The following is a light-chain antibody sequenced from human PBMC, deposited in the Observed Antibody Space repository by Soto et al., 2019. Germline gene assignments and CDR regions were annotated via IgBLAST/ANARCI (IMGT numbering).Light chain of an antibody. V-gene: IGKV1-9*01. CDR1: QGISSY. J-gene: IGKJ4*01. CDR2: AAS. CDR3: QQFNSYLVT. Sequence: IQLTQSPSSLSASVGDRVTITCRASQGISSYLAWYQQKPGKVPKLLIYAASTLQSGVPSRFSGSGSGTDFTLTISSLQPEDFATYYCQQFNSYLVTFGGGTKVEIK.